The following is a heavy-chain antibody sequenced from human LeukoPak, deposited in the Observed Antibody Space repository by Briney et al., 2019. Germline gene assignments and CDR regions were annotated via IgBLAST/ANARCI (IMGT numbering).Heavy chain of an antibody. Sequence: KSSETLSLTCTVSGGSISSSSYYWGWIRQPPGEGLEWIGSIYYSGSTYYNPSLKSRVTISVDTSKNQFSLKLSSVTAADTAVYYCARVVMYYYDSSGYNTGSPWGQGTLVTVSS. CDR1: GGSISSSSYY. V-gene: IGHV4-39*01. CDR2: IYYSGST. D-gene: IGHD3-22*01. J-gene: IGHJ5*02. CDR3: ARVVMYYYDSSGYNTGSP.